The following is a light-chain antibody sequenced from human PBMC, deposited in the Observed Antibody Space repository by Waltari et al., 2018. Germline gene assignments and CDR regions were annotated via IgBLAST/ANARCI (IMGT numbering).Light chain of an antibody. CDR3: HQYDNLPIT. CDR2: DVY. Sequence: DIQMTQSPSSLSASVGDRVTITCQASQDINNCLNWYQQKPGKAPKLLIYDVYKLEAGVPARFSGAGSETDFALTIDSLQPEDFAIYYCHQYDNLPITFGPGTRVDIK. J-gene: IGKJ3*01. V-gene: IGKV1-33*01. CDR1: QDINNC.